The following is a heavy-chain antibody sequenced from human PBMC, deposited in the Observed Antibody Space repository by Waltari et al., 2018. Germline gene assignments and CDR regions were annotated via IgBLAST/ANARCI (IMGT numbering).Heavy chain of an antibody. CDR1: GYSFTTSW. CDR3: AREYYYDPNGGFFGLDY. D-gene: IGHD3-22*01. J-gene: IGHJ4*02. Sequence: EVQLVQSGAEVEKPGESLKLSCKASGYSFTTSWITLARQMPGKGLEWRGRSDPRDSYTNYSPSFQGHVTISVDESISTAYLQWSSLKASDSAFYYCAREYYYDPNGGFFGLDYWGQGALVTVSS. CDR2: SDPRDSYT. V-gene: IGHV5-10-1*03.